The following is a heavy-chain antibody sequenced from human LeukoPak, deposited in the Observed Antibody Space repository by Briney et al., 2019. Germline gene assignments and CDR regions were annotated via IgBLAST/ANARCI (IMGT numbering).Heavy chain of an antibody. D-gene: IGHD2-8*02. V-gene: IGHV3-23*01. CDR2: INGSGGNT. CDR1: GFTFTSYV. CDR3: AKDRRVVYASSWNHPLDS. J-gene: IGHJ4*02. Sequence: GGSLRISCAASGFTFTSYVMTWVRQAPGKGLEWVSGINGSGGNTHYAGSVKGRFTMSRDNSKGTLYLQMNSLRVEDTAVYYCAKDRRVVYASSWNHPLDSWGQGTLVTVSS.